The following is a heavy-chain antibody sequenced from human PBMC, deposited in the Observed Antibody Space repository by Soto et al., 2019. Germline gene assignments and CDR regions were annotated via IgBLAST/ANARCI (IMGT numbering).Heavy chain of an antibody. Sequence: EVQLVESGGGLVQPGGSLRLSCAASGFTFSNYWMHWVRQAPGKGLVWVSRISNDGSTTNYADSVRGRFTISRANAKNTLYLQMTGLRAEDTAVYYCEREEGISSWSPFDYWGQGTLVTVSS. D-gene: IGHD6-13*01. J-gene: IGHJ4*02. V-gene: IGHV3-74*01. CDR3: EREEGISSWSPFDY. CDR2: ISNDGSTT. CDR1: GFTFSNYW.